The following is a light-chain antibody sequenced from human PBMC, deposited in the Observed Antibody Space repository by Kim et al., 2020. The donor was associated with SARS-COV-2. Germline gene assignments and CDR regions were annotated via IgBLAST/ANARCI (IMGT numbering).Light chain of an antibody. Sequence: LSPGERATLSCRASQSLSSNSLAWYQQKPGQAPRLLIYGASRRATGIPDRFSGSGSGTDFTLTISRLEPDDFAVYYCQQCVSSPYTFGQGTKLEIK. CDR1: QSLSSNS. CDR3: QQCVSSPYT. V-gene: IGKV3-20*01. J-gene: IGKJ2*01. CDR2: GAS.